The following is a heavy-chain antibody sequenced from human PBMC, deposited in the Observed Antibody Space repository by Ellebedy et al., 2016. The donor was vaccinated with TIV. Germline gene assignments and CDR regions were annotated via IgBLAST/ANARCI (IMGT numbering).Heavy chain of an antibody. J-gene: IGHJ6*02. Sequence: ASVKVSCKASGGTFSSHAISWVRQAPGQGLEWMGRINPILGIANYAQKFQGRLTITADKSSSTAYMEVSSLKSEDTAVYYCARVGRTMIRGVIYYYYAMDVWGQGTTVTVSS. CDR1: GGTFSSHA. CDR3: ARVGRTMIRGVIYYYYAMDV. CDR2: INPILGIA. V-gene: IGHV1-69*04. D-gene: IGHD3-10*01.